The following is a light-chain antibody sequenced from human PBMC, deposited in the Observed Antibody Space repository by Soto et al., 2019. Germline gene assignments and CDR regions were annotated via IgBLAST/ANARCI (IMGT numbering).Light chain of an antibody. CDR1: QSVSNTY. V-gene: IGKV3-20*01. CDR2: GAS. J-gene: IGKJ3*01. Sequence: EIVLTQSPGTLSLSPGERASLACRASQSVSNTYLAWYQQKPGQAPRLLIYGASNRATDIPNRFSGSGSRTHFTLTISRLEPEDFAVYYSQHYGTSPPFTFGPGTTVDIK. CDR3: QHYGTSPPFT.